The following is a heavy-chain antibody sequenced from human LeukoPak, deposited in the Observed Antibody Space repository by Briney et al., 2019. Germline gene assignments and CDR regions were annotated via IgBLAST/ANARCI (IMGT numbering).Heavy chain of an antibody. CDR3: AGRFLEWLLDY. J-gene: IGHJ4*02. D-gene: IGHD3-3*01. CDR1: GGSISSSSYY. V-gene: IGHV4-39*01. CDR2: IYYSGST. Sequence: SETLSLTCTVSGGSISSSSYYWGWIRQPPGKGLEWIGTIYYSGSTYYNPSLKSRVTISVDTSKNQFSLKLSSVTAADTAVYYCAGRFLEWLLDYWDQGTLVTVSS.